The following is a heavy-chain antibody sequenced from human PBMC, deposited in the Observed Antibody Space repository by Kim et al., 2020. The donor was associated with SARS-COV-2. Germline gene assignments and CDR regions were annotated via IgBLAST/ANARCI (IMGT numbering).Heavy chain of an antibody. CDR1: GFTFSSYS. J-gene: IGHJ6*02. Sequence: GGSLRLSCAASGFTFSSYSMIWVRQAPGKGLEWASTITTDSNYIYYATSVKGRFTISRDNARHSLFLQMNSLRVDDTAVYYCVREDRSANYYGLDVWGQG. V-gene: IGHV3-21*01. CDR2: ITTDSNYI. CDR3: VREDRSANYYGLDV.